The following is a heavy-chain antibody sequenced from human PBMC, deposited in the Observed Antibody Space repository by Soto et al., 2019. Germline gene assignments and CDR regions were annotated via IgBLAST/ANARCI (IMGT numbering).Heavy chain of an antibody. V-gene: IGHV1-3*01. CDR2: INAANGNT. CDR3: ARDQGLCSGGSCWGYFDY. Sequence: ASVKVSCKASGCTFTNNAIHWVRQAPGQRLEWMGWINAANGNTKYSQKFQGRVTITRDTSASTAYMELSSLRSEDTAVYYCARDQGLCSGGSCWGYFDYWGQGPLVTVSS. D-gene: IGHD2-15*01. J-gene: IGHJ4*02. CDR1: GCTFTNNA.